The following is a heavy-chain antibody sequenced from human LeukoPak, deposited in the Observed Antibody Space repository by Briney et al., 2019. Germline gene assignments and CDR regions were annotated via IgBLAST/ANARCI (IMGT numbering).Heavy chain of an antibody. CDR2: IWYDGSNK. Sequence: GGSLRLSCAASGFTFSSYGMHWVRQAPGKGLEWVAVIWYDGSNKYYADSVKGRFTISRDNSKNTLYLQMNSLRAEDTAVYYCAREGVDTAMVLDYWGQGTLVTVSS. CDR1: GFTFSSYG. J-gene: IGHJ4*02. D-gene: IGHD5-18*01. V-gene: IGHV3-33*01. CDR3: AREGVDTAMVLDY.